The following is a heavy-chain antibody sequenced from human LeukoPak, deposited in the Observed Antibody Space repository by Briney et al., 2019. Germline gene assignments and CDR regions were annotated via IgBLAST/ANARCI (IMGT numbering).Heavy chain of an antibody. CDR3: AKQSLYDSSGHFHY. CDR2: ITGSSGYT. V-gene: IGHV3-23*01. D-gene: IGHD3-22*01. J-gene: IGHJ4*02. CDR1: GFTFSSYA. Sequence: QPGGSLRLSCAASGFTFSSYAMTWARQAPGKGLEWVSTITGSSGYTYYADSVKGRFTISRDNSKNTLFLRMNSLRAEDTAVYFCAKQSLYDSSGHFHYWGQGTLVTVSS.